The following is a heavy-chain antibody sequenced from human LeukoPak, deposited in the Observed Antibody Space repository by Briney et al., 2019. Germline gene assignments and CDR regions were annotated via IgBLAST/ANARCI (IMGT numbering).Heavy chain of an antibody. D-gene: IGHD3-22*01. CDR1: GFTFDDYA. CDR2: ISGDGGRT. CDR3: AKDSSGYYYVFQH. V-gene: IGHV3-43*02. J-gene: IGHJ1*01. Sequence: GGSLRLSCAASGFTFDDYAMHWVRQAPGKGLEWVSLISGDGGRTYYGDSVKGRFTISRDNSKNSLYLQMNSLGTEDTALYYCAKDSSGYYYVFQHWGQGTLVTVSS.